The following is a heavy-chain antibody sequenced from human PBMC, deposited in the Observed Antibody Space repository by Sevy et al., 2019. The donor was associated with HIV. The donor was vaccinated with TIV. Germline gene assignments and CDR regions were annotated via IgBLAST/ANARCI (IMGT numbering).Heavy chain of an antibody. CDR3: ATHAGIAAAGRVFDY. D-gene: IGHD6-13*01. V-gene: IGHV3-72*01. Sequence: GGSLRLSCVASGFTFSDHYMEWVRQAPGKGLEWVGRTRNKADGYTTEYAGSVKGRFTISRYESKNSLYGQMNSLKAEDTAVYYCATHAGIAAAGRVFDYWGQGTLVTVS. CDR1: GFTFSDHY. CDR2: TRNKADGYTT. J-gene: IGHJ4*02.